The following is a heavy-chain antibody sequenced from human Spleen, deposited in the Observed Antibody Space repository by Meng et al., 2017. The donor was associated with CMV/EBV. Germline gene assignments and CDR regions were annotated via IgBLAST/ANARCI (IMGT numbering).Heavy chain of an antibody. CDR1: GGSFSGYF. Sequence: TLSLTCAVYGGSFSGYFWSWIRQPPGKGLEWIGDINHSGSTNYNPSLQSRVTISVDTSKNQFSLNLSSLTAADTAIYYCAGGVRGYSLFWGQGSLVTVSS. J-gene: IGHJ4*02. V-gene: IGHV4-34*01. CDR3: AGGVRGYSLF. CDR2: INHSGST. D-gene: IGHD5-18*01.